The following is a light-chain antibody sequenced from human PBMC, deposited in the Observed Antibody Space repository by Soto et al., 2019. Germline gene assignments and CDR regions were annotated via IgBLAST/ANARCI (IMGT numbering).Light chain of an antibody. Sequence: AIRMTQSPSSFSASTGDRVTITCRASQGISSYLAWYQQKPGKAPKLLIYAASTLQSGVPSRFSGSGSVTDFTLTISCLQSEDFATYYCQQYYSYPHRTFGQGTKVEIK. CDR3: QQYYSYPHRT. CDR2: AAS. V-gene: IGKV1-8*01. CDR1: QGISSY. J-gene: IGKJ1*01.